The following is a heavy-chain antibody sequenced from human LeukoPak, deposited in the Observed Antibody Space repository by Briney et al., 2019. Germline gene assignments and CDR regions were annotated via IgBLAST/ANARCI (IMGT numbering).Heavy chain of an antibody. V-gene: IGHV3-48*03. J-gene: IGHJ5*02. CDR2: ISSSGSTI. Sequence: GGSLKLSCAASGFTFRSYEMNWVRQAPGKGLEWVSYISSSGSTIYYADSVKGRFTISRDNAKNSLYLQMNSLRAEDTAVYYCARWAAAIGIDWFDPWGQGTLVTVSS. CDR1: GFTFRSYE. CDR3: ARWAAAIGIDWFDP. D-gene: IGHD2-2*01.